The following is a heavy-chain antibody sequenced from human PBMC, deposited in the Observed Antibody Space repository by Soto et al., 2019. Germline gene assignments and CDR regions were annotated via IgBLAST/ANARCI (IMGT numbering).Heavy chain of an antibody. CDR3: ATYYYGSGSQDYYGMDV. J-gene: IGHJ6*02. CDR2: ISAYNGNT. CDR1: GYTFTSYG. Sequence: ASVKVSCKASGYTFTSYGISWVRQAPGQGLEWMGWISAYNGNTNYAQKLQGRVTMTTDTSTSTAYMELRSLRSDDTAVYYCATYYYGSGSQDYYGMDVWGQGTTVTVSS. V-gene: IGHV1-18*01. D-gene: IGHD3-10*01.